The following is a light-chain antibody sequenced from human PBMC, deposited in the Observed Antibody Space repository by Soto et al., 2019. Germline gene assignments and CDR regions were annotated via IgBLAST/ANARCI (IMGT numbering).Light chain of an antibody. V-gene: IGLV1-44*01. CDR2: NNN. CDR3: AAWDDSLNGSV. J-gene: IGLJ1*01. CDR1: SSNIGTNA. Sequence: QSVLTQPPSASGTPGQRVTISCSGGSSNIGTNAVNWYQQLPGTAPKLLIYNNNQRPSGVPDRFSGSKSGTSASLAISGPQSEDEADFYCAAWDDSLNGSVFGTGTQLTVL.